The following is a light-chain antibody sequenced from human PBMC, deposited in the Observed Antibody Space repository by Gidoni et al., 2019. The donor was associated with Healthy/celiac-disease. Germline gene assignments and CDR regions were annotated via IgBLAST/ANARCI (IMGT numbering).Light chain of an antibody. CDR2: EVS. Sequence: QSDLNQPASVCGAHGQSITISCTGTSSDVGGYTYVSWFQQHTGKAPKHMIYEVSHRPSGVSIRFSGSKSGNTASLTTSGLHAEDEADYYCSSYTSSSTLVVFGGGTKLTVL. CDR3: SSYTSSSTLVV. V-gene: IGLV2-14*01. CDR1: SSDVGGYTY. J-gene: IGLJ2*01.